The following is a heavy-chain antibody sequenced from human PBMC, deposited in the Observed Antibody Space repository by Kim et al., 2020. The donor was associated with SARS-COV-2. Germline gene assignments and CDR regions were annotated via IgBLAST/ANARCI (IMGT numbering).Heavy chain of an antibody. J-gene: IGHJ6*02. Sequence: GGSLRLSCAASGFTFSSYGMHWVRQAPGKGLEWVAVISYDGSNKYYADSVKGRFTISRDNSKNTLYLQMNSLRAEDTAVYYCAKEYSSSSPYYYYGMDVWGQGTTVTVSS. CDR3: AKEYSSSSPYYYYGMDV. CDR2: ISYDGSNK. CDR1: GFTFSSYG. V-gene: IGHV3-30*18. D-gene: IGHD6-6*01.